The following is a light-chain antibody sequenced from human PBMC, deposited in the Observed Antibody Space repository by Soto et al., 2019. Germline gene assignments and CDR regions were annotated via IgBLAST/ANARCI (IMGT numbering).Light chain of an antibody. CDR1: SSNIGGNT. Sequence: QSVLTQPPSASGTPGQRVTISCSGSSSNIGGNTVNWYQQLPGTAPKVLIYSNNQRPSGVPDRFSGSKSGTSASLAISGLQSEDEANYYCAAWDDSLNGVVFGGGTQLTVL. J-gene: IGLJ2*01. CDR2: SNN. CDR3: AAWDDSLNGVV. V-gene: IGLV1-44*01.